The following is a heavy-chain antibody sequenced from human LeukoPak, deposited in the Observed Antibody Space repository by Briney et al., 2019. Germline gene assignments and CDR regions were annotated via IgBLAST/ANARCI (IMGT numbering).Heavy chain of an antibody. CDR2: IYYSGST. J-gene: IGHJ4*02. CDR3: ARCGGYNSPFGY. D-gene: IGHD5-24*01. CDR1: GGSISSSSYY. V-gene: IGHV4-39*01. Sequence: SETLSLTCTVSGGSISSSSYYWGWIRQPPGKGLEWIGSIYYSGSTYYNPSLKSRVTISVDTSKNQFSLKLSSVTAADTAVYYCARCGGYNSPFGYWGQGTLVTVSS.